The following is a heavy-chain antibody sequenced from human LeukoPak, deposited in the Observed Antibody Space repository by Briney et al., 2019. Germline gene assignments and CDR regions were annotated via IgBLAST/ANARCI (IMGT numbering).Heavy chain of an antibody. Sequence: PGGSLRLSCAASGFTFSSYNMNWVRQAPGKGLEWVSSITSSSSYIYYADSVKGRFTISRDNSKNTLYLQMNSLRAEDTAVYYCAKDALTYYDFWSGLDAFDIWGQGTMVTVSS. CDR3: AKDALTYYDFWSGLDAFDI. V-gene: IGHV3-21*01. J-gene: IGHJ3*02. CDR2: ITSSSSYI. D-gene: IGHD3-3*01. CDR1: GFTFSSYN.